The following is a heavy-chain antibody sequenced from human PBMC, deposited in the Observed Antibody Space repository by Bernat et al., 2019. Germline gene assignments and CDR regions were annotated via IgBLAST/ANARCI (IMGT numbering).Heavy chain of an antibody. D-gene: IGHD3-3*01. CDR2: IHYSGSA. CDR1: GGSISSGGYY. V-gene: IGHV4-31*03. Sequence: QVQLQESGPGLVKPSQTLSLTCTVSGGSISSGGYYWSWIRQHPGKGLEWIGYIHYSGSAYYNPSLKSRVTISVATSKNQFSMKLSSVTAADTAVYSCARTYYDFWSGYSTAYYFDYWGQGTLVTVSS. J-gene: IGHJ4*02. CDR3: ARTYYDFWSGYSTAYYFDY.